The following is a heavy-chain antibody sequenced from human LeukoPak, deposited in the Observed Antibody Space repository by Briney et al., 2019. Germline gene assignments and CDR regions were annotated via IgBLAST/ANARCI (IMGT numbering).Heavy chain of an antibody. CDR1: GYTFTSYY. D-gene: IGHD3-22*01. Sequence: ASVKVSCKASGYTFTSYYMHWVRQAPGQGLEWMGIINPSGGSTNYAQKLQGRVTMTTDTSTSTAYMELRSLRSDDTAVYYCARDSYDSSGSTDYWGQGTLVTVSS. V-gene: IGHV1-46*01. CDR2: INPSGGST. CDR3: ARDSYDSSGSTDY. J-gene: IGHJ4*02.